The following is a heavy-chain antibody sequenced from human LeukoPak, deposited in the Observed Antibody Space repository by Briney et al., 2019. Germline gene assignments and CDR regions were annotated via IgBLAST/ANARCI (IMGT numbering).Heavy chain of an antibody. Sequence: SETLSLTCTVSGGSISSYYWTWIRQPAGKGLEWIGRIYTSGSTDYNPSLKSRVSMSVDTSKNQFSLKLSSVTAADTAVYYCAREAAANHFDYWGQGTLVTVSS. D-gene: IGHD5-18*01. CDR2: IYTSGST. J-gene: IGHJ4*02. CDR1: GGSISSYY. CDR3: AREAAANHFDY. V-gene: IGHV4-4*07.